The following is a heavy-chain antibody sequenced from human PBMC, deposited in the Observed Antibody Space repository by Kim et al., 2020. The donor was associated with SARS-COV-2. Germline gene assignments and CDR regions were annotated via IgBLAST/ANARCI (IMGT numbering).Heavy chain of an antibody. Sequence: GGSLRLSCAASGFTFSEYGMHWVRQAPGKGLEWVAVISFDGSKKYYADSLKGRFTISRDNSKKSLYLHMNSLRAEDTAVYYCAKMNLLLWFGDIGPGADLDYWGQGTLVTVSS. D-gene: IGHD3-10*01. CDR3: AKMNLLLWFGDIGPGADLDY. V-gene: IGHV3-30*18. CDR2: ISFDGSKK. J-gene: IGHJ4*02. CDR1: GFTFSEYG.